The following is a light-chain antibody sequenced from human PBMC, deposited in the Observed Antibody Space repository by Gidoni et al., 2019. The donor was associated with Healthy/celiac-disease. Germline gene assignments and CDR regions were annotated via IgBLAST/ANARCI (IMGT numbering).Light chain of an antibody. CDR3: QQLNSYPRT. Sequence: DIQLPTSPSFLSASVGDRVTITCRASQGISSYLAWYQQKPGKAPKLLIYAASTLQSGVPSRFSGSGSGTEFTLTISSLQPEDFATYYCQQLNSYPRTFGPGTKVDIK. CDR2: AAS. J-gene: IGKJ3*01. CDR1: QGISSY. V-gene: IGKV1-9*01.